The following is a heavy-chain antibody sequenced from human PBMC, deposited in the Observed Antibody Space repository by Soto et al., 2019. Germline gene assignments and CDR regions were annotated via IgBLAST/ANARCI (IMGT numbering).Heavy chain of an antibody. J-gene: IGHJ4*02. D-gene: IGHD2-8*01. V-gene: IGHV4-4*02. CDR1: SGSISSSNW. Sequence: QVQLQESGPGLVKPSGTLSLTCAVSSGSISSSNWWSWVRQPPGKGLEWIGEIYRSGSTNYNPSLKSRVTISVDKSKNQFSLKLSSVTAADTAVYYCARGGYCTNGVCPGYFDYWGQGTLVTVSS. CDR2: IYRSGST. CDR3: ARGGYCTNGVCPGYFDY.